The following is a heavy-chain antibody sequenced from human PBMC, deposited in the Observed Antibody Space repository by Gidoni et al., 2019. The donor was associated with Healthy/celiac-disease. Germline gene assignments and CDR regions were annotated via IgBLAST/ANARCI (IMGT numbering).Heavy chain of an antibody. Sequence: QVQLVQSGAEVKKPGASVKVPRKASGSTFTSYGISWVRQAPGQGLEWIGLLSAYNGNKNYAQTLQGRVTMTTDKSTSTAYMELKSLRSDDAAVYYCARWNSTAMVQVPWFDPWGQGTLVTVSS. CDR1: GSTFTSYG. CDR2: LSAYNGNK. CDR3: ARWNSTAMVQVPWFDP. D-gene: IGHD5-18*01. V-gene: IGHV1-18*04. J-gene: IGHJ5*02.